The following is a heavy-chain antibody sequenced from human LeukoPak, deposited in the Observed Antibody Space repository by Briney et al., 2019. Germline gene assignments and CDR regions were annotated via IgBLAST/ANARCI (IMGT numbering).Heavy chain of an antibody. D-gene: IGHD5-18*01. CDR2: ISSSGSTI. CDR3: ARGSRAYNTAMVIREFDY. Sequence: GALRLSCAASGFTFSDYYMSWIRQAPGKGLEWVSYISSSGSTIYYADSVKGRFTISRDNAKNSLYLQMNSLRAEDTAVYYCARGSRAYNTAMVIREFDYWGQGTLVTVSS. V-gene: IGHV3-11*01. J-gene: IGHJ4*02. CDR1: GFTFSDYY.